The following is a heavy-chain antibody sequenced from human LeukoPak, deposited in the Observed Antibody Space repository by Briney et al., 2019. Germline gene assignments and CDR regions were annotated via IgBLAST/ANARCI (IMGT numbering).Heavy chain of an antibody. CDR1: GGSFSGYY. J-gene: IGHJ4*02. CDR2: INHSGSI. D-gene: IGHD1-26*01. CDR3: ARGSSGGSYQPVG. V-gene: IGHV4-34*01. Sequence: SETLSLTCAVYGGSFSGYYWSWIRQPPGKGLEWIGEINHSGSINYNPSLKSRVTISVDTSKNQFSLKLSSVTAADTAVYYCARGSSGGSYQPVGWGQGTLVTVSS.